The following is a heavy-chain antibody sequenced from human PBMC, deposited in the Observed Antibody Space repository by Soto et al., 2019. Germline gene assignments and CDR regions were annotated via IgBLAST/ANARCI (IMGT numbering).Heavy chain of an antibody. CDR2: IKSKTDGGTT. J-gene: IGHJ3*02. V-gene: IGHV3-15*01. CDR1: GFTFSNAW. CDR3: SKDLMFPDSFDI. Sequence: GGSLRLSCAASGFTFSNAWMSWVRQAPGKGLEWVGRIKSKTDGGTTDDAAPVKGRFTISINESKHTLYLQMNSLKTEDTAVYYVSKDLMFPDSFDIWGQGTMVTVSS. D-gene: IGHD3-10*02.